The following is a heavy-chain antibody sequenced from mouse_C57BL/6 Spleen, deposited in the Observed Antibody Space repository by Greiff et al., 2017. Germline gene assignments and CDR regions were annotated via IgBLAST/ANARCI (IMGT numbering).Heavy chain of an antibody. CDR1: GYAFSSSW. V-gene: IGHV1-82*01. J-gene: IGHJ3*01. D-gene: IGHD4-1*01. CDR3: ARDLWDPFAY. CDR2: IYPGDGDT. Sequence: QVQLQQSGPELVKPGASVKISCKASGYAFSSSWMNWVKQRPGKGLEWIGRIYPGDGDTNYNGKFKGKATLTADKSSSTAYMQLSSLTSEDSAVYFCARDLWDPFAYWGQGTLVTVSA.